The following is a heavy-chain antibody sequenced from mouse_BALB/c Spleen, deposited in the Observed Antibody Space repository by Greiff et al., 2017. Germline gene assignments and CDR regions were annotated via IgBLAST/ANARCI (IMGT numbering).Heavy chain of an antibody. CDR2: ISSGSSTI. Sequence: EVKLVESGGGLVQPGGSRKLSCAASGFTFSSFGMHWVRQAPEKGLEWVAYISSGSSTIYYADTVKGRFTISRDNPKNTLFLQMTSLRSEDTAMYYCARDLTTTFAYWGQGTLVTVSA. CDR3: ARDLTTTFAY. D-gene: IGHD1-1*01. CDR1: GFTFSSFG. V-gene: IGHV5-17*02. J-gene: IGHJ3*01.